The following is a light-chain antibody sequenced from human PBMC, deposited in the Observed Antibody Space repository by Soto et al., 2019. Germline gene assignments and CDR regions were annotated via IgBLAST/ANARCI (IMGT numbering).Light chain of an antibody. Sequence: QSVLTQPASVSGSPGQSITISCTGTSSDVGGYNYVSWYQQHPGKAPKLMIYEVSNRPSGVSNRFSGSKSGNTASLTISGPQAEAEVDYSGTSYTGSTTLYAFGTGTKLTVL. CDR2: EVS. CDR3: TSYTGSTTLYA. CDR1: SSDVGGYNY. V-gene: IGLV2-14*01. J-gene: IGLJ1*01.